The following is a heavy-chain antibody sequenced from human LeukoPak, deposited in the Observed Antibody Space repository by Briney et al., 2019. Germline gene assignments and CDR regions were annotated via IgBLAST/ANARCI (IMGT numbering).Heavy chain of an antibody. D-gene: IGHD2-15*01. CDR1: GGSISSGGYY. J-gene: IGHJ4*02. CDR2: IYYSGST. CDR3: ARGLRIPSYYFDY. Sequence: SQTLSPTCTVSGGSISSGGYYWSWICQHPGKGLEWIGYIYYSGSTYYNPSLKSRVTISVDTSKNQFSLKLSSVTAADTAVYYCARGLRIPSYYFDYWGQGTLVTVSS. V-gene: IGHV4-31*03.